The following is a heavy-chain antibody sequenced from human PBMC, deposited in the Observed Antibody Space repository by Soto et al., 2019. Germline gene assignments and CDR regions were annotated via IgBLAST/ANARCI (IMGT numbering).Heavy chain of an antibody. J-gene: IGHJ4*02. Sequence: QTPGKGLEWLATIKMDASEKKYVDSVKGRFTVSRDNAKNSVYLDMNSLSAEDTAVYYCATESEDLTSNFDYWVQGTLATVSS. V-gene: IGHV3-7*01. CDR3: ATESEDLTSNFDY. CDR2: IKMDASEK.